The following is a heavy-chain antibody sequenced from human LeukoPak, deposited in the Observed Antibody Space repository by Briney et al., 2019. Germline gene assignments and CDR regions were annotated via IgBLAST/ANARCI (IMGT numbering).Heavy chain of an antibody. CDR3: ARRPQNWGVVY. J-gene: IGHJ4*02. Sequence: SETLSLTCAVYGGSFSGYYWSWIRQPPGKGLEWIGEINHSGSTNYNPSLKSRVTMSGDTSKNQFSLKLSSVTAADTAVYYCARRPQNWGVVYWGQGTLVTVSS. CDR2: INHSGST. D-gene: IGHD7-27*01. V-gene: IGHV4-34*01. CDR1: GGSFSGYY.